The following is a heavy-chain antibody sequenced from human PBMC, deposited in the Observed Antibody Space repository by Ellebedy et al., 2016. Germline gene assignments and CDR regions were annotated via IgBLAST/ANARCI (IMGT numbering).Heavy chain of an antibody. CDR2: ISYDGSNK. J-gene: IGHJ4*02. V-gene: IGHV3-30*18. Sequence: GESLKISCAASGFTFSSYGMHWVRQAPGKGLEWVAVISYDGSNKYHADSVKGRFTISRDNSKNTLYLQMNSLRAEDTAVYYCAKAPVAGYSSSWYLYYFDYWGQGTLVTVSS. CDR3: AKAPVAGYSSSWYLYYFDY. CDR1: GFTFSSYG. D-gene: IGHD6-13*01.